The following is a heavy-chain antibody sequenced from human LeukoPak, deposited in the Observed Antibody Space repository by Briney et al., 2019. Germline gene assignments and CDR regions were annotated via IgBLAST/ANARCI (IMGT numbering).Heavy chain of an antibody. Sequence: SETLSLTCTVSGDSINSFYWSWVRQPPGKGLEWIGEIYHSGSTNYNPSLKSRVTISVDKSKNQFSLKLSSVTAADTAVYYCARGFRQTNAFDIWGQGTMVTVSS. CDR3: ARGFRQTNAFDI. J-gene: IGHJ3*02. V-gene: IGHV4-59*12. CDR2: IYHSGST. D-gene: IGHD1-1*01. CDR1: GDSINSFY.